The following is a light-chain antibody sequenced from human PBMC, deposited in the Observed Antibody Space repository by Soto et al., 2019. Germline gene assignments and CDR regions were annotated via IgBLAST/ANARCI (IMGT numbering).Light chain of an antibody. V-gene: IGKV1-9*01. Sequence: DIQLTQSPSFLSASVGARVTITCRASQGISSYLAWYQQTPGKAPKLLIYAASTLQRGAPSRFSGGGSGTEFTLTISSLQTEDFATYFGQQLISYPVTCGGGTKVESK. J-gene: IGKJ4*01. CDR1: QGISSY. CDR2: AAS. CDR3: QQLISYPVT.